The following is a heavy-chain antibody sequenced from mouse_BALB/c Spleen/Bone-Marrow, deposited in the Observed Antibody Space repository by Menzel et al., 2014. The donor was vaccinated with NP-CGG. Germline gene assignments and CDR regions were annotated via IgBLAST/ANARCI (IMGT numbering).Heavy chain of an antibody. CDR2: IAPGSGST. CDR3: ARFPIYYGNYGAMDY. CDR1: GFTFTSYW. J-gene: IGHJ4*01. Sequence: DLVKPGASVKLSCTASGFTFTSYWITWVHQTPGQGLEWIGRIAPGSGSTYYPAMFQGKATLTVDTSSSTAYMQLSSLSSEDAAVYYCARFPIYYGNYGAMDYWGQGTSVTVSS. V-gene: IGHV1S41*01. D-gene: IGHD2-1*01.